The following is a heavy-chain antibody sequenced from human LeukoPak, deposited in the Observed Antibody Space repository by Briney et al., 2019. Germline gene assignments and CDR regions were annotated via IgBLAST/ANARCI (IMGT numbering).Heavy chain of an antibody. Sequence: ASVKVSCKVSGYTLTELSMHWVRQAPGKGLEWMGGFDPEDGETIYAQKFQGRVTMTEDTSTDTAYIELGSLSSEDTAVYYCATAVADWLSLSHYYFDYWGQGTLVTVSS. J-gene: IGHJ4*02. D-gene: IGHD3/OR15-3a*01. CDR3: ATAVADWLSLSHYYFDY. CDR2: FDPEDGET. V-gene: IGHV1-24*01. CDR1: GYTLTELS.